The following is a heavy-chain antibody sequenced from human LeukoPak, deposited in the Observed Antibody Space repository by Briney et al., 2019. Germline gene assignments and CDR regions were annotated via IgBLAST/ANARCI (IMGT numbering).Heavy chain of an antibody. V-gene: IGHV4-34*01. Sequence: PSETLSLTCAVYGGSFSGYYWSWIRQPPGKGLEWIGEINYSGSTNYNPSLKSRVTISVDTSKNQFSLKLSSVTAADTAVYYCARGLAYYYGSGSYSRPLYFDYWGQGTLVTVSS. J-gene: IGHJ4*02. CDR3: ARGLAYYYGSGSYSRPLYFDY. CDR1: GGSFSGYY. D-gene: IGHD3-10*01. CDR2: INYSGST.